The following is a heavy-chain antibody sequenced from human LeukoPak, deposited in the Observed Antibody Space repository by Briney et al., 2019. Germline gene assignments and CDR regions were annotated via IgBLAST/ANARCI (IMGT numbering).Heavy chain of an antibody. J-gene: IGHJ3*02. V-gene: IGHV4-61*10. CDR1: GGSISSSSYY. CDR3: ASRYCSSTSCYLGAFDI. CDR2: IYYSGST. Sequence: KTSETLSLTCTVSGGSISSSSYYWSWIRQPAGKGLEWIGYIYYSGSTNYNPSLKSRVTISVDTSKNQFSLKLSSVTAADTAVYYCASRYCSSTSCYLGAFDIWGQGTMVTVSS. D-gene: IGHD2-2*01.